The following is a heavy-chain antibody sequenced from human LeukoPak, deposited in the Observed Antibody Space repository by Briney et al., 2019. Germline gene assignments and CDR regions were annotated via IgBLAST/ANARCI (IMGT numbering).Heavy chain of an antibody. CDR1: GGSFSGYY. V-gene: IGHV4-34*01. CDR3: ARQPIVVVTASFDY. D-gene: IGHD2-21*02. J-gene: IGHJ4*02. CDR2: INHSGST. Sequence: SETLSLTCAVYGGSFSGYYWSWIRQPPGKGLEWIGEINHSGSTNYNPSLKSRATISVDTSKNQFSLKLSSVTAADTAVYYCARQPIVVVTASFDYWGQGTLVTVSS.